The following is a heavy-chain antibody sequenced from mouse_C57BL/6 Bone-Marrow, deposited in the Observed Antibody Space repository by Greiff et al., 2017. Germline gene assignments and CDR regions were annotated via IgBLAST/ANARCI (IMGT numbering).Heavy chain of an antibody. Sequence: EVKVEESGGGLVKPGGSLKLSCAASGFTFSSYAMSWVRQTPEKRLEWVATISDGGSYTYYPDNVKGRFTISRDNAKNNLYLQMSHLKSEDTAMYYCARAYGSSFDYWGQGTTLTVSS. D-gene: IGHD1-1*01. CDR2: ISDGGSYT. CDR1: GFTFSSYA. CDR3: ARAYGSSFDY. J-gene: IGHJ2*01. V-gene: IGHV5-4*03.